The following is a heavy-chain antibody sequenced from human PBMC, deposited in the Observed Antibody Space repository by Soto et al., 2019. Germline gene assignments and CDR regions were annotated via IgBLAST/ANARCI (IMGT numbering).Heavy chain of an antibody. CDR1: GFTFSSYW. CDR2: IKEDGSEK. Sequence: EVQLVESGGGLVQPGGSLRLSCAASGFTFSSYWMSWVRQAPGKGLEWVANIKEDGSEKYYVDSVKGRFTISRDNAQNSLYLQMNSLRAEDTAVYYCARGRFGDLTSYYFDYWGQGTLVTVSS. CDR3: ARGRFGDLTSYYFDY. J-gene: IGHJ4*02. V-gene: IGHV3-7*05. D-gene: IGHD3-10*01.